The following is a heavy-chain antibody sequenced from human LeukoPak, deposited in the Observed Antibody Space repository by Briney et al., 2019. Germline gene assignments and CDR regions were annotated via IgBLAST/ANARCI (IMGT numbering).Heavy chain of an antibody. V-gene: IGHV3-48*03. CDR3: ARGDPHADL. CDR2: ITIGGHTK. J-gene: IGHJ5*02. Sequence: PGGSLRLSCAASGFDLTTYEMNWVRQAPGKGLEWIADITIGGHTKNYADSVKGRFTISRDNAGTSLYLQMNSLRVEDTGVYYCARGDPHADLWGQGTLVTVSS. CDR1: GFDLTTYE.